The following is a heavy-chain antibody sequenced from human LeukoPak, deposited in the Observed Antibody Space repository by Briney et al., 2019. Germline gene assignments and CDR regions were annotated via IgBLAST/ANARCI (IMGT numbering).Heavy chain of an antibody. Sequence: GRSLRLSCAASGFTFSSYGMRWVRQAPGKGLEWVAVIWYDGSNKYYADSVKGRFTISRDNSKNTLYLQMNSLRAEDTAVYYCARDLEEYYYGSGRSVGMDVWGQGTTVTVSS. D-gene: IGHD3-10*01. CDR1: GFTFSSYG. J-gene: IGHJ6*02. CDR3: ARDLEEYYYGSGRSVGMDV. V-gene: IGHV3-33*01. CDR2: IWYDGSNK.